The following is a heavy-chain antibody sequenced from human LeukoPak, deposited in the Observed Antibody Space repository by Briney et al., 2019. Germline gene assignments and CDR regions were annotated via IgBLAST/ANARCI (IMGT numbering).Heavy chain of an antibody. V-gene: IGHV3-74*01. CDR1: GFTFSRYA. J-gene: IGHJ5*02. CDR2: INGDGNIT. D-gene: IGHD1-26*01. CDR3: TRDPFSGSYYP. Sequence: GGSLRLSCAASGFTFSRYAMSWVRQAPGKGLVWVSRINGDGNITRYADSVKGRFTVSRDNAKDTVFLQMNSLRAEDTAVYYCTRDPFSGSYYPWGQGTLVTVSS.